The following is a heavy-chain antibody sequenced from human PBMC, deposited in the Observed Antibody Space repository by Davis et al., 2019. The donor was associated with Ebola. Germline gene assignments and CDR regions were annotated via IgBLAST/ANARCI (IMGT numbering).Heavy chain of an antibody. CDR2: IYPGDSDT. D-gene: IGHD3-3*01. Sequence: KVSCKGSGYSFTNYWIGWVRQMPGKGLEWVGIIYPGDSDTRYSPSFQGQVTISADKSTSTAYLQWSSLRASDTAMYYCARPRGGFWSGSSFDYWGQGTLVTVSS. CDR1: GYSFTNYW. J-gene: IGHJ4*02. CDR3: ARPRGGFWSGSSFDY. V-gene: IGHV5-51*01.